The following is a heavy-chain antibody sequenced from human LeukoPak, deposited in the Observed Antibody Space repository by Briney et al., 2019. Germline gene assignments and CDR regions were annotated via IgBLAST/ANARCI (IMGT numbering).Heavy chain of an antibody. CDR1: GITFSNYE. J-gene: IGHJ4*02. CDR3: ASSLSSGWGPVDDY. D-gene: IGHD6-19*01. Sequence: PGGSLRLSCAASGITFSNYEMNWVRQAPGKGLEWVSYINPGGSNRFYAGSVRGRFTISRDDAKKSVYLQMNSLRAEDTAVYHCASSLSSGWGPVDDYWGQGIMVTVSS. CDR2: INPGGSNR. V-gene: IGHV3-48*03.